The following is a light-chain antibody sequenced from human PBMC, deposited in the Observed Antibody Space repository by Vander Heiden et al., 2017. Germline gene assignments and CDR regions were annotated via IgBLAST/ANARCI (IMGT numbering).Light chain of an antibody. J-gene: IGLJ2*01. V-gene: IGLV8-61*01. Sequence: QTVVTQEPSFSVSPFGTVTLTCGLTSGSVSASNYPSWYQQTPGQAPRTLIYSTDTRSSGGPDRFSGSRLGNKAALTITGAQADDESVYYCVLYMGSGISVFGGGTVLTVL. CDR2: STD. CDR1: SGSVSASNY. CDR3: VLYMGSGISV.